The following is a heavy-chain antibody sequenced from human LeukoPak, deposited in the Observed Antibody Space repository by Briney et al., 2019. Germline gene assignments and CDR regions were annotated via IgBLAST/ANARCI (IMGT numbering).Heavy chain of an antibody. CDR1: GFTFSSYW. D-gene: IGHD1-26*01. J-gene: IGHJ6*02. CDR3: TTERNWELLRPYGMDI. CDR2: IRTKIDGETV. V-gene: IGHV3-15*01. Sequence: GGSLRLSCAASGFTFSSYWMSWVRRAPGKGLEWVGRIRTKIDGETVDYAAPVKGRFTISRDDSKSTLYLQMNSLKTEDSAVYYCTTERNWELLRPYGMDIWGQGTTVTVSS.